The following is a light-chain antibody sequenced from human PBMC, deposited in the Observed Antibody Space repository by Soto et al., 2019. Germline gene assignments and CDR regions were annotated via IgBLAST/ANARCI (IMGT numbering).Light chain of an antibody. CDR3: QQSYSTPPIT. CDR2: AAS. J-gene: IGKJ5*01. CDR1: QSISRW. V-gene: IGKV1-39*01. Sequence: DIQMTQSPSTLSASVGDRVTITCRASQSISRWLAWYQQKPGKAPKILIYAASTLQSGVPYRFSGSGSGTAFTLTISNLQPEDCATSACQQSYSTPPITFGQGTRLEIK.